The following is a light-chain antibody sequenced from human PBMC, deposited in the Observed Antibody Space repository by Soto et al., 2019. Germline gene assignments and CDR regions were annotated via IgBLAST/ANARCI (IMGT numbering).Light chain of an antibody. CDR1: QRISNY. Sequence: DIQMTQSPSSLSASVGDRVTITFRASQRISNYLNWYQQKPGKAPKLLIYAASSLESGVPSRFSGSGSGTDFTLTISSLQPDDSATYYCQQSYSTPYTFGQGTKLEIK. CDR3: QQSYSTPYT. CDR2: AAS. J-gene: IGKJ2*01. V-gene: IGKV1-39*01.